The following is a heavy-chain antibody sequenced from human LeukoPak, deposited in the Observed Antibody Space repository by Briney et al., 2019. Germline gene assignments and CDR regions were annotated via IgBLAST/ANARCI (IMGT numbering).Heavy chain of an antibody. J-gene: IGHJ5*02. V-gene: IGHV1-2*02. CDR2: INPISGGT. D-gene: IGHD2-2*01. Sequence: ASVKVSCKASGYTFTGYYMHWVRQAPGQGLEWMGWINPISGGTKYAQKFQGRVTMTRDTSISTAYMELSRLRSDDTAVYYCARPARGYSSTSPFDPWGQGTLVTVSS. CDR3: ARPARGYSSTSPFDP. CDR1: GYTFTGYY.